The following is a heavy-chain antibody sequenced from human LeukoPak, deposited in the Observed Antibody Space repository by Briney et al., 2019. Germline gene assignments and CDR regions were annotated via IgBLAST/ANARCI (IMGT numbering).Heavy chain of an antibody. CDR2: INPKTGGT. J-gene: IGHJ5*02. CDR1: GYIFTCHY. V-gene: IGHV1-2*06. D-gene: IGHD1-26*01. Sequence: ASVKVSCKASGYIFTCHYMNWVRQVPGQGLEWMGRINPKTGGTNYAQNFQGRVTMTRDTSISTTYMELSRLRPDDAAVYYCARGPLPFDWFDPWGQGTLVTVSS. CDR3: ARGPLPFDWFDP.